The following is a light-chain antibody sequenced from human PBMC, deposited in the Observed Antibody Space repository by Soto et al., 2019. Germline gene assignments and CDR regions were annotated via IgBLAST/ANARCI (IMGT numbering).Light chain of an antibody. Sequence: DIQMTQSPSSLSASVGYRVTITCRASQAILSFLNWYQQKPGKAPKLLIYAASSLHTGVPSRFSGSGSGTDFTLTISSLQPEDFATYYCQQSYSSITFGQGTRLEI. CDR1: QAILSF. V-gene: IGKV1-39*01. CDR3: QQSYSSIT. J-gene: IGKJ5*01. CDR2: AAS.